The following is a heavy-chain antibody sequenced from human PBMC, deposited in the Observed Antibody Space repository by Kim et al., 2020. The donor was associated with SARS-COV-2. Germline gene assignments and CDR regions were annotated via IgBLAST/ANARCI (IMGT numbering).Heavy chain of an antibody. Sequence: ADSVKGRFTISRDNSKNTLYLQMNSLRAEDTAVYYCASSKVNYYYYMDVWGKGTTVTVSS. V-gene: IGHV3-30*01. D-gene: IGHD4-4*01. CDR3: ASSKVNYYYYMDV. J-gene: IGHJ6*03.